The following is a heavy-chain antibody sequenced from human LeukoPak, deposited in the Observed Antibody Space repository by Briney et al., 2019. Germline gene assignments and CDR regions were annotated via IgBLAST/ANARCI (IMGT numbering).Heavy chain of an antibody. CDR1: GFTFNSYW. Sequence: GGSLRLSCAASGFTFNSYWMSWVRQAPGKGLEWVANIKQDGSVRYYVDSVKGRFTISRDNAENALYLQMNSLRAEDTAVYYCARSIAAAGSYWGQGTLVTVSS. D-gene: IGHD6-13*01. J-gene: IGHJ4*02. CDR2: IKQDGSVR. V-gene: IGHV3-7*01. CDR3: ARSIAAAGSY.